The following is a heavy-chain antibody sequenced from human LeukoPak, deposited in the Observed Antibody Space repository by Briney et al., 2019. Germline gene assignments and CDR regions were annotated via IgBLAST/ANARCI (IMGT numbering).Heavy chain of an antibody. J-gene: IGHJ4*02. Sequence: SQTLSLTCTVSGGSFSSGDYYWTWIRQPPGKGLEWIRYIYYSGSTYYNPSLKSRVTISVDTSKNQFSLRLTSVTAADTAVYYCAREWEPGYYFDYWGQGTLVSVSS. CDR1: GGSFSSGDYY. D-gene: IGHD1-26*01. V-gene: IGHV4-30-4*08. CDR3: AREWEPGYYFDY. CDR2: IYYSGST.